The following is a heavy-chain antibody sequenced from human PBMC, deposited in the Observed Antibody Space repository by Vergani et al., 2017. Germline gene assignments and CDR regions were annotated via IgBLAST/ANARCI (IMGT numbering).Heavy chain of an antibody. V-gene: IGHV3-15*01. CDR2: IKSQVDGGTT. CDR1: GFTFSHTW. D-gene: IGHD1-26*01. J-gene: IGHJ3*01. Sequence: EVHLVESGGSVVKPGGSLRLSCAASGFTFSHTWMSWLRQSPGKGLEWLGRIKSQVDGGTTEFATPVKARFTISRDDSREMVYLQLNGLKTEDTGIYYCATHQVGGDFGRGTPDVWGQGTVVTVSS. CDR3: ATHQVGGDFGRGTPDV.